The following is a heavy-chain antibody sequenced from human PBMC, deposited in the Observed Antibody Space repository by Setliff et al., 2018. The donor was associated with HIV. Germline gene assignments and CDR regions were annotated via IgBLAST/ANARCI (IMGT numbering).Heavy chain of an antibody. Sequence: SETLSLTCTVSGGSMSSGSHSWTWLRQPAGKEPELIGHVYVGGTVIYNPSLASRLTISIVPSKNQFSLDLRSVTAADTAKYYCARGRTIGVSAVFFDPWGQGTPVTVSS. CDR1: GGSMSSGSHS. V-gene: IGHV4-61*09. J-gene: IGHJ5*02. CDR2: VYVGGTV. D-gene: IGHD3-3*01. CDR3: ARGRTIGVSAVFFDP.